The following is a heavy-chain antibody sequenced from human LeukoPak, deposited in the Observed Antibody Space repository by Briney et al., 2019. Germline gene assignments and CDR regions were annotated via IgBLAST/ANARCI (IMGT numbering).Heavy chain of an antibody. CDR1: GYTFTSYG. CDR2: ISAYNGNT. Sequence: ASVKVSCKASGYTFTSYGISWVRQAPGQGLEWMGWISAYNGNTNYAQKFQERVTITRDMSTSTAYMELSSLRSEDTAVYYCAADLAVAGGHNSDWYFDLWGRGTLVTVSS. J-gene: IGHJ2*01. V-gene: IGHV1-18*01. CDR3: AADLAVAGGHNSDWYFDL. D-gene: IGHD6-19*01.